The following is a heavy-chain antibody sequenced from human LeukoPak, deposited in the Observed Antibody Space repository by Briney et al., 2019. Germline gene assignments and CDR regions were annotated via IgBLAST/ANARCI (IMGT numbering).Heavy chain of an antibody. CDR2: ISWDGGST. J-gene: IGHJ4*02. CDR1: GFTFDDYA. Sequence: GGSLRLSCAASGFTFDDYAMHWVRQAPGKGLEWVSLISWDGGSTYYADSMKGRFTISRDNSKNSLYLQMNSLRAEDTALYYCAKGTLESSSNLLNWGQGTLVTVSS. D-gene: IGHD6-6*01. CDR3: AKGTLESSSNLLN. V-gene: IGHV3-43D*03.